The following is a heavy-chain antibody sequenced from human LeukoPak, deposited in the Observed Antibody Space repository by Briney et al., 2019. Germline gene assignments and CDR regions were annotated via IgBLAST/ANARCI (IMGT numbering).Heavy chain of an antibody. D-gene: IGHD7-27*01. V-gene: IGHV3-23*01. CDR1: GFTFSNYA. J-gene: IGHJ4*02. CDR3: ARDITGDPPPYYFDY. CDR2: ISGSGGNT. Sequence: GGSLRLSCAASGFTFSNYAMNWVRQAPGKGLEWVSAISGSGGNTYYADSVKGRFTISRDNSKSMLYLQMNSLRAEDTAVYYCARDITGDPPPYYFDYWGQGSLVTVSS.